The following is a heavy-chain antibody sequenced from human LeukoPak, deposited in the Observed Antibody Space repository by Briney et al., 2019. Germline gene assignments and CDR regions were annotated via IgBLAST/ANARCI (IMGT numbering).Heavy chain of an antibody. CDR2: ISHSGST. CDR1: GGSFSGYH. J-gene: IGHJ6*02. V-gene: IGHV4-34*01. CDR3: ARTSHYGGNSYYYYYGMDV. Sequence: SETLSLTCAVYGGSFSGYHWSWIRQPPGKGLEWIGEISHSGSTNYNPSLKSRVTISVDTSKNQFSLKLSSVTAADTAVYYCARTSHYGGNSYYYYYGMDVWGQGTTVTVSS. D-gene: IGHD4-23*01.